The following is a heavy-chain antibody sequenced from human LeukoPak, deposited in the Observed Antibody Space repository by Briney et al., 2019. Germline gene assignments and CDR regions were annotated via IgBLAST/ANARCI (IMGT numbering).Heavy chain of an antibody. CDR3: ARRIHVSYFDY. J-gene: IGHJ4*02. CDR2: INHSGST. Sequence: PSETLSLTCAVYGGSFSGYYWSWIRQPPGKGLEWIGEINHSGSTNYNPSLKSRVTISVDTSKNQFSLKLSSVTAADTAVYYCARRIHVSYFDYWGQGTLVTVSS. CDR1: GGSFSGYY. V-gene: IGHV4-34*01.